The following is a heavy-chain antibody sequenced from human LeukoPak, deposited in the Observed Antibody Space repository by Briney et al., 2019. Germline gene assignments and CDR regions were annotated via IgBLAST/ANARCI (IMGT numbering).Heavy chain of an antibody. V-gene: IGHV3-11*01. CDR1: GFSFSDYY. J-gene: IGHJ3*01. CDR3: ARVVYCSGGSCHIFAFDV. CDR2: ISNSGETM. D-gene: IGHD2-15*01. Sequence: PGGSLGLSCAASGFSFSDYYMSWIRQTPGKGLEWVSYISNSGETMFYADSVKGRFTISRDNAKNSVYLQVNRLRAEDTAVYFCARVVYCSGGSCHIFAFDVWGQGTMVTVSS.